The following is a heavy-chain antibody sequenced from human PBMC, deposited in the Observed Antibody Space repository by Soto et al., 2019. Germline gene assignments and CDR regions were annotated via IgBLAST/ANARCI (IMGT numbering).Heavy chain of an antibody. V-gene: IGHV5-51*01. CDR2: IYPSDSDT. CDR1: GYTFTIYW. J-gene: IGHJ4*02. CDR3: ARPANTVADHFDL. Sequence: GSLKISCQVSGYTFTIYWIGWVRQMPGKGLEWMGIIYPSDSDTRYSPSFQGQATISAEQSINTAYLQWDSLKASDTAIYYCARPANTVADHFDLWGQGTPVTASS. D-gene: IGHD4-17*01.